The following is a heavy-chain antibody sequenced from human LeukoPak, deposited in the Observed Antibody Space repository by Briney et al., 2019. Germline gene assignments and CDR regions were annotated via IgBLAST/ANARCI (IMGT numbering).Heavy chain of an antibody. D-gene: IGHD6-19*01. J-gene: IGHJ4*02. Sequence: SETLSLTCTVSGGSISSSSYYWGWIRQPPGKGLEWIRSIYYSGSTYYNPSLKSRVTISVDTSKNQFSLKLSSVTAADTAVYYCARAKYSSGRTRGVDYFDYWGQGTLVTVSS. CDR3: ARAKYSSGRTRGVDYFDY. CDR2: IYYSGST. CDR1: GGSISSSSYY. V-gene: IGHV4-39*07.